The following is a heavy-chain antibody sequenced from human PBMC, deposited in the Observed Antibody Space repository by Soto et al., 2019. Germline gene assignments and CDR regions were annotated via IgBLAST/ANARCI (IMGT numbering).Heavy chain of an antibody. Sequence: GGSLRLSCAASGFTFSSYGMHWVRQAPGKGLEWVAVISYDGSNKYYADSVKGRFTISRDNSKNTLYLQMNSLRAEDTAVYYCAKDGINGFWSGYYTLNWFDPWGQGT. V-gene: IGHV3-30*18. D-gene: IGHD3-3*01. CDR2: ISYDGSNK. CDR3: AKDGINGFWSGYYTLNWFDP. J-gene: IGHJ5*02. CDR1: GFTFSSYG.